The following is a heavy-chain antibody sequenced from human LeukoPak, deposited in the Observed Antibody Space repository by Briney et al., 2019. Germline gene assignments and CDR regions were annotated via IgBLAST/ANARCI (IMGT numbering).Heavy chain of an antibody. CDR2: IYTGGST. CDR1: GLTVSSNH. CDR3: ARGARAATGYYYYYMDV. D-gene: IGHD2-15*01. J-gene: IGHJ6*03. V-gene: IGHV3-53*01. Sequence: GGSLRLSCAASGLTVSSNHMSWVRHAPGKGLEWVLVIYTGGSTDYADSVKGRFTISRDNSKNTLYLQMNSLRAEDTAVYYCARGARAATGYYYYYMDVWGKGTTVTVSS.